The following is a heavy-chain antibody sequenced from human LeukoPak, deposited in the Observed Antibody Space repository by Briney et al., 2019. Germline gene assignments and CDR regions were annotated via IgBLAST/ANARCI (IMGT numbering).Heavy chain of an antibody. D-gene: IGHD3-9*01. V-gene: IGHV4-4*07. CDR2: ISSIGTT. CDR1: GDSIGTKY. CDR3: ARLDILDPRAVEWFDP. J-gene: IGHJ5*02. Sequence: SETLSLTCTASGDSIGTKYWSWIRRPAGRGLEWIGRISSIGTTDYSPSLKGRATMSLDTSKNQFSLSLRSVTAADTAVYYCARLDILDPRAVEWFDPWGQGTLSSSLQ.